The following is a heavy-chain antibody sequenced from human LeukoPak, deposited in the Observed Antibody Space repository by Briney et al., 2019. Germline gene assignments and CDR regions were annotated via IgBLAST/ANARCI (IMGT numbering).Heavy chain of an antibody. V-gene: IGHV1-2*02. CDR3: AFRLAYCGGDCYSGFDY. Sequence: ASVKVSCKASGYAFTDYYMHWVRQAPGRRLEWMGWINPNNSVTNYAQQFQGRVTMTRDTSISTAYMELSRLRSDDTAVYYCAFRLAYCGGDCYSGFDYWGQGTLVTVSS. D-gene: IGHD2-21*02. CDR2: INPNNSVT. J-gene: IGHJ4*02. CDR1: GYAFTDYY.